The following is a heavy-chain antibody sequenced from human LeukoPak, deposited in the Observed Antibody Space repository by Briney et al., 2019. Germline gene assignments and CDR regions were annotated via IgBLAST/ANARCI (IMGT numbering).Heavy chain of an antibody. V-gene: IGHV3-48*03. CDR3: ARDPPIYSGSYLSFDY. J-gene: IGHJ4*02. CDR2: ISSSGSTI. CDR1: GFTFSSYE. Sequence: PGGSLRLSCAASGFTFSSYEMNWVRQAPGKGLEWVSYISSSGSTIYYADSVKGRFTISRDNAKNSLYLQMNSLRAEDTAVYYCARDPPIYSGSYLSFDYWGQGTLVTVSS. D-gene: IGHD1-26*01.